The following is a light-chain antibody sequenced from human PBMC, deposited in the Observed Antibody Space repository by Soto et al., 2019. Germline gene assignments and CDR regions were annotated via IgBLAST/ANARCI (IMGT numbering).Light chain of an antibody. CDR2: DAS. CDR1: QDVSNY. CDR3: QQYDNLPLT. J-gene: IGKJ4*01. V-gene: IGKV1-33*01. Sequence: DIHMTQSPSSLSASVRERVTITCQASQDVSNYLNWYQQKPGKAPKLLIYDASDLETGVPSRFSGSGSGTDFTFTISSLQPEDIATYYCQQYDNLPLTVGGGTKVEI.